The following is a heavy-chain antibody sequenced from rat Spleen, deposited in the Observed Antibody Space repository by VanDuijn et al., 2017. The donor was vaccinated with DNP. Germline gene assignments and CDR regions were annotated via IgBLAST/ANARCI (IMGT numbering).Heavy chain of an antibody. V-gene: IGHV2-16*01. CDR3: ARWHLYLSYFDY. J-gene: IGHJ2*01. CDR1: GFFLTSYG. Sequence: QVQLKESGPGLVQPSQTLSLTCTVSGFFLTSYGVSWVRQPPGKGLEWIGAMWSGGVTDYNSALKSRPRISRDTSKSQVLLKMNSLQTEDTAMYFCARWHLYLSYFDYWGQGVMVTVSS. CDR2: MWSGGVT. D-gene: IGHD1-2*01.